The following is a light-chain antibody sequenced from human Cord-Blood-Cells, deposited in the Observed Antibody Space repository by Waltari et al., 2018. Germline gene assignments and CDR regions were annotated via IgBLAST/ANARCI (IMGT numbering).Light chain of an antibody. Sequence: QSVLTQPPSASGTPGQRLTIPCSGRSSNRGRNYVYWYQQLPGTAPKLRIYRNNQRPSGVPDRFSGSKSGTSASLAISGLRSEDEADYYCAAWDDSLSGWVFGGGTKLTVL. CDR3: AAWDDSLSGWV. V-gene: IGLV1-47*01. J-gene: IGLJ3*02. CDR2: RNN. CDR1: SSNRGRNY.